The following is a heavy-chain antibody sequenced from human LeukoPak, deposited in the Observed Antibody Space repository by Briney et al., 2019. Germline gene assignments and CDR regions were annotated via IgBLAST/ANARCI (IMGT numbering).Heavy chain of an antibody. CDR2: ISYDGNSK. CDR1: GFTISSHG. D-gene: IGHD6-13*01. CDR3: AKAPYSSSWSSTYYFDY. Sequence: GGSLRLSCAVSGFTISSHGMHWVRQAPGKGLEWVAMISYDGNSKYYGDSVKGRFTISRDNSKNTLYLQMNSLRAEDTAVYYCAKAPYSSSWSSTYYFDYWGQGALVTVSS. J-gene: IGHJ4*02. V-gene: IGHV3-30*18.